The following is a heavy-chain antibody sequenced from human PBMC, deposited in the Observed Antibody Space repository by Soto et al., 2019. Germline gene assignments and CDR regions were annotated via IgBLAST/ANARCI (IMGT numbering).Heavy chain of an antibody. J-gene: IGHJ4*02. D-gene: IGHD3-9*01. CDR3: ATGVGFRHGDDILTGYYIFDY. CDR1: GYTLTELS. Sequence: ASVKVSCKVSGYTLTELSMHWVRQAPGKGLEWMGGFDPEDGETIYAQKFQGRVTMTEDTSTDTAYMELSSLRSEDTAVYYCATGVGFRHGDDILTGYYIFDYWGQGTLVTVSS. V-gene: IGHV1-24*01. CDR2: FDPEDGET.